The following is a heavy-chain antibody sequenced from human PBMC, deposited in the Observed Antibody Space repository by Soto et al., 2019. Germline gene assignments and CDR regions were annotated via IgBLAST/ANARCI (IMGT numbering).Heavy chain of an antibody. CDR3: ARALVGASLVGGRYYGMDV. CDR2: IIPIFGTA. CDR1: GVTFSSYA. Sequence: QVQLVQSGAEVKKPGSSVKVSCKASGVTFSSYAISWVRQAPGQGLEWMGGIIPIFGTANYAQKFQGRVTITADESTSTAYMELSSLRSEDTAVYYCARALVGASLVGGRYYGMDVWGQGTTVTVSS. J-gene: IGHJ6*02. V-gene: IGHV1-69*01. D-gene: IGHD1-26*01.